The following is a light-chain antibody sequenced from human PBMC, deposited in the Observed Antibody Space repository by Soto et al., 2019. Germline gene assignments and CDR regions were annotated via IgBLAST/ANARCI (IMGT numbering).Light chain of an antibody. J-gene: IGLJ3*02. CDR1: SSDVGGYNY. Sequence: HSALTQPRSVSGSPGQSVTISCTGTSSDVGGYNYVSWYQHHPGKAPKLIIYDVTKRPSGVPDRFSGSKSGNTASLTISGLQAEDEADYYCCSYAGSYIWVFGGGTKLTVL. CDR2: DVT. V-gene: IGLV2-11*01. CDR3: CSYAGSYIWV.